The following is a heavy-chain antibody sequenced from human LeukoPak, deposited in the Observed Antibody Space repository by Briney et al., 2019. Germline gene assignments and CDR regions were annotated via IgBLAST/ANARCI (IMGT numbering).Heavy chain of an antibody. CDR2: ISPGDSDT. V-gene: IGHV5-51*01. J-gene: IGHJ6*02. CDR3: ARLSAGNYYYGLDV. Sequence: GESLKTSCKGSGYNFANYWIGWVRQMPGKGLEWMGIISPGDSDTRDSPSFQGQVTILADKFISTAYLQWSSLKASDTAIYYCARLSAGNYYYGLDVWGQGTTVTVSS. CDR1: GYNFANYW.